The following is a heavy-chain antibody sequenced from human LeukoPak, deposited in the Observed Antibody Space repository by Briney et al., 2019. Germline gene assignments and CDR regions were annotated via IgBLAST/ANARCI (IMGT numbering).Heavy chain of an antibody. J-gene: IGHJ3*02. CDR3: ARSRGSWCRAFDI. CDR1: GGSISSYY. Sequence: SETLSLTCTVSGGSISSYYWSWIRQPPGKGLEGIGYIYYSGSTNYNPSLKSRVTISVDTSKNQFSLKLSSVTAADTAVYYCARSRGSWCRAFDIWGQGTMVTVSS. V-gene: IGHV4-59*01. CDR2: IYYSGST. D-gene: IGHD4/OR15-4a*01.